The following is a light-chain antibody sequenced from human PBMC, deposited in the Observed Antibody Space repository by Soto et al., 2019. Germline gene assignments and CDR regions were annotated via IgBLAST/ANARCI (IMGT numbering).Light chain of an antibody. V-gene: IGLV2-14*03. Sequence: QSVLTQPASVSGSPGQSITISCTGTSSDVGANNYVSWYQQHPGKAPELVIYDVRNRPSGVSDRFSGSKSGNTASLIISGLQAEDEADFYCSSWSNNSTQVFGTGTKVTVL. CDR3: SSWSNNSTQV. CDR1: SSDVGANNY. J-gene: IGLJ1*01. CDR2: DVR.